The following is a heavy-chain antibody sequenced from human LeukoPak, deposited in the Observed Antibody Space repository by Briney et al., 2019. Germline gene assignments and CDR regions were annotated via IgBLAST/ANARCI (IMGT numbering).Heavy chain of an antibody. CDR3: ARDWAVADPGGWFDP. D-gene: IGHD6-19*01. CDR2: ISSSSSSYI. J-gene: IGHJ5*02. V-gene: IGHV3-21*01. Sequence: PGGSLRLSCAASGFTFSSYAMSWVRQAPGKGLEWVSTISSSSSSYIYYADSVKGRFTISRDNAKNSLYLQMNSLRAEDTAVYYCARDWAVADPGGWFDPWGQGTLVTVSS. CDR1: GFTFSSYA.